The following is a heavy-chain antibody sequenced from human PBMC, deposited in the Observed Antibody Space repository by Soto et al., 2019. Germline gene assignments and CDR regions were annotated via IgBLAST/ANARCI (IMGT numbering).Heavy chain of an antibody. Sequence: GGSLRLSCAASGFTFSSYGMTWVRQAPGKGLEWVSFSSATGSGRYYADSVKGRFTISRDNSKNTLYLQMSSLRADDTAVYYCAKDRRAGGNYGFYSDFWGQGALVTVSS. CDR3: AKDRRAGGNYGFYSDF. CDR1: GFTFSSYG. CDR2: SSATGSGR. V-gene: IGHV3-23*01. D-gene: IGHD1-7*01. J-gene: IGHJ4*02.